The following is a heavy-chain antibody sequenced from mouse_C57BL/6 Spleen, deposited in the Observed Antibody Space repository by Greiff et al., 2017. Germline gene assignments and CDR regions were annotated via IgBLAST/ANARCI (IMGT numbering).Heavy chain of an antibody. J-gene: IGHJ2*01. D-gene: IGHD4-1*01. Sequence: VHLVESGPELVKPGASVKLSCKASGYTFTSYDINWVKQRPGQGLKWFGWFYPRDGSTKYNEKFKGKATLTVDTSSSTAYMELHSLTSEDSAVYFCARLTGNYFDYWGQGTTLTVSS. CDR2: FYPRDGST. V-gene: IGHV1-85*01. CDR1: GYTFTSYD. CDR3: ARLTGNYFDY.